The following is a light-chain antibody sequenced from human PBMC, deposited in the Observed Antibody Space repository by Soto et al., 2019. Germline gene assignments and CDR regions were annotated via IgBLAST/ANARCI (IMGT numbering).Light chain of an antibody. CDR1: QGIATG. CDR3: QQFNSL. J-gene: IGKJ5*01. CDR2: DAS. Sequence: IQMTQSPSSLSASLGDRVTITCRASQGIATGLAWYQQKPGAPPKLLIYDASTLERGIPSRFSGRGSGTHFILTINNLQPEDFATYYCQQFNSLFGQGTRLEIK. V-gene: IGKV1-13*02.